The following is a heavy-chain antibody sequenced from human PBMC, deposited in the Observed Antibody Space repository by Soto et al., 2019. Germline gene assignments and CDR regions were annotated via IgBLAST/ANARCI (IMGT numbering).Heavy chain of an antibody. CDR2: IYHSGST. CDR3: ARDKITGLFDY. J-gene: IGHJ4*02. CDR1: GGSISCGGYS. Sequence: SETLSLTCAVSGGSISCGGYSWSWIRQPPGKGLEWIGYIYHSGSTNYNPSLKSRVTISVDTSKNQFSLKLTSVTAADTAVYYCARDKITGLFDYWGQGTLVTVSS. D-gene: IGHD2-8*02. V-gene: IGHV4-30-2*01.